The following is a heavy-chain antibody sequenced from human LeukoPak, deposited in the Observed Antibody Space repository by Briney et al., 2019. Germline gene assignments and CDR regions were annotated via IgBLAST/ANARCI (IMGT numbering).Heavy chain of an antibody. CDR2: IYYSGST. J-gene: IGHJ2*01. Sequence: SETLSLTCTVSGDSFSYFYWSWIRQPPGKGLEWIGSIYYSGSTYYNPSLKSRVTISVDTSKNQFSLKLSSVTAADTAVYYCAREEPDWYFDLWGRGTLVTVSS. CDR1: GDSFSYFY. D-gene: IGHD1-14*01. CDR3: AREEPDWYFDL. V-gene: IGHV4-39*07.